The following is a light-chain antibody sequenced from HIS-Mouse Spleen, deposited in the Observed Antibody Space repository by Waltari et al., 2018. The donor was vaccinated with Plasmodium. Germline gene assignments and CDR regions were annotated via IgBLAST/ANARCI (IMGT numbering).Light chain of an antibody. V-gene: IGLV3-27*01. CDR3: YSAADNNLV. CDR2: KYS. Sequence: SYELTQQSSVSVSPGQTARITCSGDVLAKKYARWFQPNPGQAPVRVMYKYSERPSGIPERFSGSSSGTTVTLTISGAQVEDEADYYCYSAADNNLVFGGGTKLTVL. J-gene: IGLJ3*02. CDR1: VLAKKY.